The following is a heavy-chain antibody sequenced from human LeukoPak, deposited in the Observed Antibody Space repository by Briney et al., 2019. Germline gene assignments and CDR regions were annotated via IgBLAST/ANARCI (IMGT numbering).Heavy chain of an antibody. J-gene: IGHJ5*02. CDR3: ARHENGGNSVLDWFDP. Sequence: SETLSLTCTVSGGSISSYYWSWIRQPPGKGLEWIVYIYYSGSTNYNPSLKSRVTISVDTSKNQFSLKLSSVTAADTAMYYCARHENGGNSVLDWFDPWGQGTLVTVSS. D-gene: IGHD4-23*01. CDR2: IYYSGST. CDR1: GGSISSYY. V-gene: IGHV4-59*08.